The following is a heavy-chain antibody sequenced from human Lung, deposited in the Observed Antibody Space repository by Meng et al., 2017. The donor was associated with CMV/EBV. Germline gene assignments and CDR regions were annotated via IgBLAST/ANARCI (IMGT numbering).Heavy chain of an antibody. V-gene: IGHV3-30*04. Sequence: LSLTCXASGFTFNNSPMHWVRQAPGKGLEWLAFISYDGSKKYYADSVKGRFTISRDNSKNTLYLQMNSLRTEDTAVHYCARGSRRQLGRFLDYWGQGTLVTVSS. J-gene: IGHJ4*02. D-gene: IGHD6-13*01. CDR3: ARGSRRQLGRFLDY. CDR1: GFTFNNSP. CDR2: ISYDGSKK.